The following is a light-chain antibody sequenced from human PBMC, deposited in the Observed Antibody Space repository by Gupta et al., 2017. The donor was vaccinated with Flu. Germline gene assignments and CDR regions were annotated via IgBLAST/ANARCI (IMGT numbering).Light chain of an antibody. CDR3: HQYGSSPLT. Sequence: GTLSLSPGESLTLSCRASQSVASNYLAWYQQKSGQAPRLLIYDASNRAAGIPERFSGNGSGTDFTLTISRLQPEDSAVYFCHQYGSSPLTFGGGTNVEIK. CDR1: QSVASNY. CDR2: DAS. V-gene: IGKV3-20*01. J-gene: IGKJ4*01.